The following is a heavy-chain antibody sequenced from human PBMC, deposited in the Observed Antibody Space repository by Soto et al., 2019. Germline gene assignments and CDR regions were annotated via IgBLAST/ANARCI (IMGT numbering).Heavy chain of an antibody. D-gene: IGHD3-10*01. CDR1: RGSVSSASYY. V-gene: IGHV4-61*01. CDR3: ARDRTFGEAIDY. Sequence: QVQLQESGPGLVKPSETLSLTCTVSRGSVSSASYYWSWIRQAPGKRLQWIGYVSYTGDTNYNPSLKSRVSMSVDTYKNQFSLKLTSVTAADTAVYFCARDRTFGEAIDYWGQGTLVTVSS. J-gene: IGHJ4*02. CDR2: VSYTGDT.